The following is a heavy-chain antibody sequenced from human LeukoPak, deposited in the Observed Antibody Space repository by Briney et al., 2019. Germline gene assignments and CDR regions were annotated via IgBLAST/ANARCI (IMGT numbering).Heavy chain of an antibody. CDR3: ARRRGGKTGRYYYGMDV. CDR2: ISSSSSTI. V-gene: IGHV3-48*02. J-gene: IGHJ6*04. D-gene: IGHD2-15*01. Sequence: PGGSLRLSCAASGFTFSSYSMNWVRRAPGKGLEWVSYISSSSSTIYYADSVKGRFTISRDNAKNSLYLQMNSLRDEDTAVYYCARRRGGKTGRYYYGMDVWGKGTTVTVSS. CDR1: GFTFSSYS.